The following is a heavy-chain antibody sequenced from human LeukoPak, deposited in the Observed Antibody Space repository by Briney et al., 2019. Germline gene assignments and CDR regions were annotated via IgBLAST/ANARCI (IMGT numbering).Heavy chain of an antibody. Sequence: GGSLRLSCAASGFTFSSYAMSWVRQAPGKGLEWVSAISGSGGSTYYADSVKGRFTISRDNSKNTLYLQMSSLRAEDTAVYYCAKQRVEYYYDSSGYSTSHFDYWGQGTLVTVSS. V-gene: IGHV3-23*01. D-gene: IGHD3-22*01. CDR1: GFTFSSYA. CDR3: AKQRVEYYYDSSGYSTSHFDY. CDR2: ISGSGGST. J-gene: IGHJ4*02.